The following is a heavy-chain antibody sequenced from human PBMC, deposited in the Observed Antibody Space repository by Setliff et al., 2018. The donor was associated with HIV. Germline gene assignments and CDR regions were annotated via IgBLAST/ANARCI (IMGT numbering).Heavy chain of an antibody. CDR2: FDPQDGET. CDR1: GFTLSEVS. Sequence: GASVKVSCKVFGFTLSEVSIHWVRQAPGKGLEWMGYFDPQDGETVYAQKFQGRVTMTEDASIDTAYMELTRLRSEDTAVYYCAIDGAGGWLRPMPDYWGQGTLVTVSS. J-gene: IGHJ4*02. CDR3: AIDGAGGWLRPMPDY. D-gene: IGHD5-12*01. V-gene: IGHV1-24*01.